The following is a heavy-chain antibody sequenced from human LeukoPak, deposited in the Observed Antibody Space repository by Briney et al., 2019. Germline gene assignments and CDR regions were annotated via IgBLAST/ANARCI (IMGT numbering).Heavy chain of an antibody. Sequence: PSETLSLTCTVSGGSISSSSYYWGWIRQPPGKGLEWIGSIYYSGSTYYNPSLKSRVTISVDTSKNQFSLKLSSVTAADTAVYYCAREIRPRLLIGYYYYYMDVWGKGTTATVSS. J-gene: IGHJ6*03. CDR3: AREIRPRLLIGYYYYYMDV. V-gene: IGHV4-39*07. D-gene: IGHD2-21*01. CDR2: IYYSGST. CDR1: GGSISSSSYY.